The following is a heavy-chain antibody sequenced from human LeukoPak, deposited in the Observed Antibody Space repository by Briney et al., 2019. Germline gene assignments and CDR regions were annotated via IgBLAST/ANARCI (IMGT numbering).Heavy chain of an antibody. D-gene: IGHD3-3*01. Sequence: GASVKVSCKASGYTFTSYDINWVRQATGQGLEWMGWMNPNSGNTGYAQKFQGRVTITRNTSISTAYMELSSLRSEDTAVYYCARGRSITIFGVVSPFDYWGQGTLVTVSS. CDR1: GYTFTSYD. J-gene: IGHJ4*02. V-gene: IGHV1-8*03. CDR3: ARGRSITIFGVVSPFDY. CDR2: MNPNSGNT.